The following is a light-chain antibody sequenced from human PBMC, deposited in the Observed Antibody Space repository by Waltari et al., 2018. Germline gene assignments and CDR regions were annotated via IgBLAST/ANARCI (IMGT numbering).Light chain of an antibody. J-gene: IGLJ2*01. V-gene: IGLV2-14*03. CDR2: DVT. CDR3: SSYTSSGALVV. Sequence: QSALTQPASVSGSPGQSLTISCTGTNSDVGNYDYVSWYQHHPGTAPKLMIYDVTNRPSGVSNRFSGSKSGNTAALTISGLQAEDEADYYCSSYTSSGALVVFGGGTKLTVL. CDR1: NSDVGNYDY.